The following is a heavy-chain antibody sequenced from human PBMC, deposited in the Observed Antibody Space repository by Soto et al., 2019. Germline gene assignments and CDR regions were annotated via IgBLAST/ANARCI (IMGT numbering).Heavy chain of an antibody. CDR1: GFTFSSYW. J-gene: IGHJ4*02. CDR2: IKQDGSEK. CDR3: ASTLYSSSEDY. V-gene: IGHV3-7*01. Sequence: GGSLRLSCAASGFTFSSYWMSWVRQAPGKGLEWVANIKQDGSEKYYVDSVKGRFTISRDNAKNSLYLQMNSLRAEDTAVYYCASTLYSSSEDYWGQGTLVTVSS. D-gene: IGHD6-13*01.